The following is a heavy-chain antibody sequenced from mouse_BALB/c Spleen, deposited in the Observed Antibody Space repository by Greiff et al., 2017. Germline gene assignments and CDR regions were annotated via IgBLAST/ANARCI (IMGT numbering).Heavy chain of an antibody. CDR3: ARSYYRYDHIPPMDY. Sequence: EVHLVESGGGLVQPGGSRKLSCAASGFTFSSFGMHWVRQAPEKGLEWVAYISSGSSTIYYADTVKGRFTISRDNPKNTLFLQMTSLRSEDTAMYYCARSYYRYDHIPPMDYWGQGTSVTVSS. CDR2: ISSGSSTI. CDR1: GFTFSSFG. V-gene: IGHV5-17*02. J-gene: IGHJ4*01. D-gene: IGHD2-14*01.